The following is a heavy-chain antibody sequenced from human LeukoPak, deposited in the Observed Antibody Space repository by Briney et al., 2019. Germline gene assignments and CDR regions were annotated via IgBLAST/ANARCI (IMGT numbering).Heavy chain of an antibody. Sequence: SETLSLTCTVSGGSISSSNYYWGWIRQPPGKGLEWIGNIYYSGSTYYNPSLKSRVTISVDTSKNHVSLKLSSVTAADTAVYYCARLVAVAGVFDYWGQGTLVTVSS. CDR3: ARLVAVAGVFDY. V-gene: IGHV4-39*02. CDR2: IYYSGST. CDR1: GGSISSSNYY. D-gene: IGHD6-19*01. J-gene: IGHJ4*02.